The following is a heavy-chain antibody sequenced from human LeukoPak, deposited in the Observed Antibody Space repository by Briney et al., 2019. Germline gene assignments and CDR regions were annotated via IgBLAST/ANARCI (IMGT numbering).Heavy chain of an antibody. D-gene: IGHD6-13*01. CDR2: IIPIFGTA. V-gene: IGHV1-69*06. Sequence: SVKVSCKASGDTFTSYAISWVRQAPGQGLEWMGGIIPIFGTANYAQKFQGRVTITADKSTSTAYMELSSLRSEDTAVYYCARSQQLVRRYFDYWGQGTLVTVAS. J-gene: IGHJ4*02. CDR3: ARSQQLVRRYFDY. CDR1: GDTFTSYA.